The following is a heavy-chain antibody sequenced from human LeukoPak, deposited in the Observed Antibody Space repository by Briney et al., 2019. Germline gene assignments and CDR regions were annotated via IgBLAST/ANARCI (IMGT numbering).Heavy chain of an antibody. J-gene: IGHJ5*02. V-gene: IGHV4-34*01. Sequence: SETLSLTCAVYGGSFSGYYWSWIRQPPGKGLEWIGEINHSGSTNYNPSLKSRVTISVDTSKNQFSLKLSSVTAADTAVYYCARGVFIVVVPAASSRNWFDPWGQGTLVTVSS. CDR1: GGSFSGYY. CDR2: INHSGST. D-gene: IGHD2-2*01. CDR3: ARGVFIVVVPAASSRNWFDP.